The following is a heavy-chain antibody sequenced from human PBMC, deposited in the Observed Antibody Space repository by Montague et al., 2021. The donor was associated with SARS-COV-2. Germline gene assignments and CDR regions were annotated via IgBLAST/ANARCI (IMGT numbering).Heavy chain of an antibody. CDR1: GGSFSNYY. CDR3: SRGRRPVVVPGAGPAGRAFDI. Sequence: SETLSLTCAISGGSFSNYYCSWIRRPPGTGLEWIGEVNQSGTTIYNPYVKSGGTISEDTSKNQFYLRLNSITAADTAVYYCSRGRRPVVVPGAGPAGRAFDIWGQGTMVTVSS. D-gene: IGHD2-2*01. V-gene: IGHV4-34*01. J-gene: IGHJ3*02. CDR2: VNQSGTT.